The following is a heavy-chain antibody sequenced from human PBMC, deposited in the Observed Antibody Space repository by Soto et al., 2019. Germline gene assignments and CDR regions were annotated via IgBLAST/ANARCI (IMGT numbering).Heavy chain of an antibody. Sequence: ERQLVESGGGLVQSGGSLKLSCAASGSTLTGSDIHWVRQASGKGLEWVGRIGSKSNNFATSYAESVRGRFSISRDDSDNTASLQMSSLKTEDTAIYYCTRHQEGRSMVFYGMDVWGQGTTVTVSS. CDR1: GSTLTGSD. J-gene: IGHJ6*02. CDR3: TRHQEGRSMVFYGMDV. CDR2: IGSKSNNFAT. D-gene: IGHD3-10*01. V-gene: IGHV3-73*02.